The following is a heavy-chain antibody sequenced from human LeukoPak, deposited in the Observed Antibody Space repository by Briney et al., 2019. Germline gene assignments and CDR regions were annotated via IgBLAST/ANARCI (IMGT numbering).Heavy chain of an antibody. CDR1: GYTFTNYD. J-gene: IGHJ5*02. D-gene: IGHD3-22*01. CDR2: MNPNSGNT. CDR3: ARGHTLTYYYDSSDYFLDP. Sequence: ASVKVSCKASGYTFTNYDINWVRQDTGQGLAWMGWMNPNSGNTGYAQKFQGRVTITRSTSISTAYMELSSLRSEDTAVYYCARGHTLTYYYDSSDYFLDPWGQGTLVTVSS. V-gene: IGHV1-8*03.